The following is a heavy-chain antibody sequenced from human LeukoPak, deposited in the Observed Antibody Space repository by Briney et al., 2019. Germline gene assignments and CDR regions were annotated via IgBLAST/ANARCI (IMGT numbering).Heavy chain of an antibody. D-gene: IGHD6-19*01. V-gene: IGHV3-23*01. CDR1: GFTFSNSA. CDR2: LSGSGITT. CDR3: AKGIYSSGWSYFDY. J-gene: IGHJ4*01. Sequence: AGSLRLSCAASGFTFSNSAMSWVRQAPGKGLEWVSTLSGSGITTYYADSVKGRFTISRDNAKNTLYLQMNSLRAEDTAVYYCAKGIYSSGWSYFDYWGRGTLVTVSS.